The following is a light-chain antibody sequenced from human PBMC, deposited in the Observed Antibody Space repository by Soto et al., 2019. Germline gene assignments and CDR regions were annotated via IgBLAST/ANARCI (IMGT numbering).Light chain of an antibody. V-gene: IGKV1-39*01. Sequence: DIQVTQSPSSLSASVGYRVTITCRASQSVGTYLNWYRHKPGKAPTLLIYGVSSLHSGVPSRFSGSGSETEFTLTISSLQPEDFATYYCQQSYSNPRTFGQGTKVDVK. CDR3: QQSYSNPRT. CDR2: GVS. J-gene: IGKJ1*01. CDR1: QSVGTY.